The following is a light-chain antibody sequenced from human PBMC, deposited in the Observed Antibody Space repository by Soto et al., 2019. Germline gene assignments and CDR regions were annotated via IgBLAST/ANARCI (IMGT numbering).Light chain of an antibody. Sequence: ETVSTQSPGTLSLSPGERATLSCRASQTIRSNYLAWYRQTPGQAPRLLIYGASKRATGIADRFSGSGSGTDFTLIISRLEPEDFALYYCQQYGSSPWTFGQGTKVEIK. CDR3: QQYGSSPWT. J-gene: IGKJ1*01. CDR1: QTIRSNY. V-gene: IGKV3-20*01. CDR2: GAS.